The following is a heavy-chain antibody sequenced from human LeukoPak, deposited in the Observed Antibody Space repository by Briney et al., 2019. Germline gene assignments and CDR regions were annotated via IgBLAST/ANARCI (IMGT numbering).Heavy chain of an antibody. Sequence: GGSLRLSCAASGFTFSSYAMSWVRQAPGKGLEWVSAISGSGGSTYYADSVKGRFTISRDNSKNTLYLQMNSLRAEDTAVYYCAKSQGTCSSTSCYSSDYWGQGTLVTVS. CDR1: GFTFSSYA. V-gene: IGHV3-23*01. D-gene: IGHD2-2*01. CDR2: ISGSGGST. J-gene: IGHJ4*02. CDR3: AKSQGTCSSTSCYSSDY.